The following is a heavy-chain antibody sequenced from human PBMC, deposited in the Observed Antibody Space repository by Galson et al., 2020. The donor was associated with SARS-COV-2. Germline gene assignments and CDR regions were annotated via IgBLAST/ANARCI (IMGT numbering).Heavy chain of an antibody. CDR2: IWYDGSNK. V-gene: IGHV3-33*06. D-gene: IGHD2-21*01. Sequence: GGSLRLSCAASGFTFSSYGLHWVRQAPGKGLEWVAVIWYDGSNKYYADSVKGRFTISRDNSKNTLYLQMDSLRAEDTAGYYCAKGLISPVISGGYYFFGFDVWGQRATVTVPS. CDR1: GFTFSSYG. J-gene: IGHJ6*02. CDR3: AKGLISPVISGGYYFFGFDV.